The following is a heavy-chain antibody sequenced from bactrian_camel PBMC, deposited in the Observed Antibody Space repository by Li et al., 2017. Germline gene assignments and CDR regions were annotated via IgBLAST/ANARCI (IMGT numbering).Heavy chain of an antibody. V-gene: IGHV3S57*01. D-gene: IGHD6*01. CDR2: IDSHNGT. CDR1: RRTYSTYC. Sequence: HVQLVESGGGSVQAGGSLSVSCTDSRRTYSTYCMAWFRQAPGKEREGVAAIDSHNGTAYADSATGRFTISQDNTKNTLYLQMNSLKPEDTAMYSCNTNDPTGSTCRLGSWGQGTQVTVS. J-gene: IGHJ6*01. CDR3: NTNDPTGSTCRLGS.